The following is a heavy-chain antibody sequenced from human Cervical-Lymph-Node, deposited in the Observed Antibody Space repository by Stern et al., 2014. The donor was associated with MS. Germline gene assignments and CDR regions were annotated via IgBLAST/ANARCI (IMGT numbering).Heavy chain of an antibody. CDR1: GGIFSTSV. CDR3: ARERDNSYAFDS. CDR2: ISPMFGRA. J-gene: IGHJ4*02. Sequence: DQLVESGAEMRKPGSSVRVSCKASGGIFSTSVISWLRQAPGHGLEWMGGISPMFGRANYAQKFQGSVTITADESTSTVYMGLTSLRSEDTAVYYCARERDNSYAFDSWGQGTLVTVSS. V-gene: IGHV1-69*01. D-gene: IGHD3-16*01.